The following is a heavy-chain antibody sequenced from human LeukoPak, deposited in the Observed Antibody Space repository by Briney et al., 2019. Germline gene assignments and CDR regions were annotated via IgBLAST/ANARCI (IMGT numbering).Heavy chain of an antibody. CDR3: AKDTPIAARPDY. CDR2: IRYTGSDK. D-gene: IGHD6-6*01. Sequence: GNSLRISCAASGFTFSAYPMHWVRQAPGKGLECVAFIRYTGSDKYYTDSVKGRFTISRDNSKNTLYLQMNSLRAEDTAVYYCAKDTPIAARPDYWGQGTLVTVSS. J-gene: IGHJ4*02. CDR1: GFTFSAYP. V-gene: IGHV3-30*04.